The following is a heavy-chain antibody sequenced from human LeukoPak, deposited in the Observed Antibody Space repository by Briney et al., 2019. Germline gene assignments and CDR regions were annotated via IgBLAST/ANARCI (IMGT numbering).Heavy chain of an antibody. CDR1: GYTFTSYG. CDR2: ISAYNGNT. D-gene: IGHD6-19*01. Sequence: GASVKVSCKASGYTFTSYGISWVRQAPGQGLEWMGWISAYNGNTNYAQKLQGRVTMTTDTSASTAYMELSSLRSEDMAVYYCARESSGWYGGNFDYWGQGTLVTVSS. V-gene: IGHV1-18*03. J-gene: IGHJ4*02. CDR3: ARESSGWYGGNFDY.